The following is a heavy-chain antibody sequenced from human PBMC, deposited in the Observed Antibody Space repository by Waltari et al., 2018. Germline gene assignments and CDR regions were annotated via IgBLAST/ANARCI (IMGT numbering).Heavy chain of an antibody. V-gene: IGHV1-3*01. D-gene: IGHD1-20*01. CDR1: GYTFTSYA. Sequence: QVQLVQSGAEVKNPGASVKVSCKASGYTFTSYAMHWVRQAPGQRLEWMGWINAGNGNTKYSQKFQGRVTITRDTSASTAYMELSSLRSEDTAVYYCARDLKWNRSFDYWGQGTLVTVSS. CDR2: INAGNGNT. J-gene: IGHJ4*02. CDR3: ARDLKWNRSFDY.